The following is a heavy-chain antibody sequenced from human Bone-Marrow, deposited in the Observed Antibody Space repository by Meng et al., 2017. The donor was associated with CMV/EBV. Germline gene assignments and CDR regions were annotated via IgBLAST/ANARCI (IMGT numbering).Heavy chain of an antibody. Sequence: GESLKISCAASGFTVSSNYMSWVRQARGKGLEWVSVIYSGGSTYYADSVKGLFTISRDNSKHTLYLQMNSLRAEDTAVYYCAKDAKYYDFWSGYFAGLPPQNYYYGMDVWGQGTTVTVSS. D-gene: IGHD3-3*01. CDR1: GFTVSSNY. V-gene: IGHV3-53*01. CDR3: AKDAKYYDFWSGYFAGLPPQNYYYGMDV. J-gene: IGHJ6*02. CDR2: IYSGGST.